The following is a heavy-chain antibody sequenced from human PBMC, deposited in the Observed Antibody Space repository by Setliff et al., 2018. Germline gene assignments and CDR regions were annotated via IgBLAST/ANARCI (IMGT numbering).Heavy chain of an antibody. V-gene: IGHV4-34*01. CDR2: INHSGST. D-gene: IGHD3-10*01. J-gene: IGHJ4*02. Sequence: SETLSLTCAVYGGSFSGYYWSWIRQPPGKGLEWIGEINHSGSTNYNPSLKSRVTISVDTSKNQFSLKLSSVTAADTAVYYCAKRRGAARGWDYFDYWGQGTLVTVSS. CDR1: GGSFSGYY. CDR3: AKRRGAARGWDYFDY.